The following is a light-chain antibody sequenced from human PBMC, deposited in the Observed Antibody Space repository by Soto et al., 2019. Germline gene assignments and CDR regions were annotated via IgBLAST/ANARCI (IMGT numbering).Light chain of an antibody. V-gene: IGLV3-21*04. CDR3: QVWDGSSDHQV. Sequence: SYELTQPPSVSVAPGNTARISCGGNNIGSESVHWYQQKPGQAPILVIYYDRDRPSGIPERFSGSNSGNTDTLTISMGGAEDEAEYYCQVWDGSSDHQVYGGGTKLTVL. CDR2: YDR. CDR1: NIGSES. J-gene: IGLJ3*02.